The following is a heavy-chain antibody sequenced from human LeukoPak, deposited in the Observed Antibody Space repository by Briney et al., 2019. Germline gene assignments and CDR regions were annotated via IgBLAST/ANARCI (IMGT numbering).Heavy chain of an antibody. J-gene: IGHJ4*02. CDR1: GGSISSYY. V-gene: IGHV4-59*01. Sequence: ETLSLTCTVSGGSISSYYWSWVRQPPGKGLEWIGYIYYSGSTNYNPSLKSRVTMSVDTSKNQFSLKLSSVTAADTAVYYCVRGGIVGSTARIPLFDYWGQGTLVTVSS. D-gene: IGHD1-26*01. CDR3: VRGGIVGSTARIPLFDY. CDR2: IYYSGST.